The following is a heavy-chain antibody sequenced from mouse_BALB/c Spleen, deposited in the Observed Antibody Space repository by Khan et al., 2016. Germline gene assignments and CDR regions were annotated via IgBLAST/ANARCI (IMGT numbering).Heavy chain of an antibody. J-gene: IGHJ2*01. V-gene: IGHV14-3*02. CDR2: IYPANDNT. CDR1: GFSIQDIY. Sequence: EVQLQQPGAELVKPGASVKLSCTASGFSIQDIYIHWVRQRPEQGLDWIGRIYPANDNTKYDPKFQGKATITADTSSNTAYLQLSRLTYEDTAVYYCARMYYGDYWGQGTTLTVSS. CDR3: ARMYYGDY. D-gene: IGHD1-1*01.